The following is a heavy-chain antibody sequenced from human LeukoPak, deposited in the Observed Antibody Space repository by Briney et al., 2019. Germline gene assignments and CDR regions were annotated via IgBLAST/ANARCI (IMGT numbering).Heavy chain of an antibody. CDR1: GFTFSNAW. CDR2: IKSKTDGGTT. CDR3: TTESKWDPHYFDY. J-gene: IGHJ4*02. Sequence: PGGSLRLSCAASGFTFSNAWMSWVRQAPGKGLEWVGRIKSKTDGGTTDYAAPVKGRFTISRDDSKNTLYLQMNSLKTEDTAVYYCTTESKWDPHYFDYWGQGTLVTVSS. V-gene: IGHV3-15*01. D-gene: IGHD1-26*01.